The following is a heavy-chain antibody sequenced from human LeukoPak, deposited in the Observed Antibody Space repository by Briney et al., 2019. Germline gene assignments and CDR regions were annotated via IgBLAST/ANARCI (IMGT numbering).Heavy chain of an antibody. Sequence: GGSLRLSCAASGFTFSTCAMHWVRQAPGKGLEWLAIISYDGINNYYADSVKGRFTISRDNSKNTLYLQMDSLRVEDTAVYYCAREENGVVYLDYWGQGTLVTVSS. CDR2: ISYDGINN. CDR3: AREENGVVYLDY. J-gene: IGHJ4*02. D-gene: IGHD4-17*01. CDR1: GFTFSTCA. V-gene: IGHV3-30-3*01.